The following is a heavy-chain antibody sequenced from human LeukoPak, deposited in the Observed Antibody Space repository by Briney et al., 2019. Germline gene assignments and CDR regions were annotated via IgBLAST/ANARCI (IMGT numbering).Heavy chain of an antibody. CDR1: GFSISSGYY. Sequence: SETLSLTCAVSGFSISSGYYWGWVRQPPGTGLEWIGNIYHDGSTHYNPSLKSRVTISLDTSKNQFSLRLRSVTAADTAVYYCATESGGYRNFDFGGQGTLVTVSS. J-gene: IGHJ4*02. V-gene: IGHV4-38-2*01. CDR2: IYHDGST. D-gene: IGHD1-26*01. CDR3: ATESGGYRNFDF.